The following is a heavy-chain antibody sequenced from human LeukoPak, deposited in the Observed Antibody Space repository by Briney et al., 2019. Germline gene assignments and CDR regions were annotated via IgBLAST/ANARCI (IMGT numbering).Heavy chain of an antibody. Sequence: ASVKVSCKASGYTFTSYDINWVRQATGQGLEWMGWMNPNSGNTGYAQKFQGRVTMTRNTSISTAYMELSSLRSEDTAVYYCARVNFDWPYPVDYWGQGTLVTVSS. D-gene: IGHD3-9*01. V-gene: IGHV1-8*01. J-gene: IGHJ4*02. CDR3: ARVNFDWPYPVDY. CDR2: MNPNSGNT. CDR1: GYTFTSYD.